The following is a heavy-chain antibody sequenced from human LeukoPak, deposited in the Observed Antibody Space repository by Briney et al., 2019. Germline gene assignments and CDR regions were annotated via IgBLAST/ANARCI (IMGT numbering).Heavy chain of an antibody. CDR1: GFTFSSYA. V-gene: IGHV3-30-3*01. CDR2: ISYDGSNK. J-gene: IGHJ4*02. CDR3: AREQASYDILTGSGY. Sequence: GGSLRLSCAASGFTFSSYAMHWVRQAPGKGLEWVAVISYDGSNKYYADSVKGRFTISRDNSKNTLYLQMNSLRAEDTALYYCAREQASYDILTGSGYWGQGTLVTVSS. D-gene: IGHD3-9*01.